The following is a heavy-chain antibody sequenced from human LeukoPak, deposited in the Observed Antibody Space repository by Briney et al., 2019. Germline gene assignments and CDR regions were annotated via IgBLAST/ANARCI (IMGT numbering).Heavy chain of an antibody. CDR1: GFNFNYYA. D-gene: IGHD5-18*01. CDR3: ARHDSFIPY. V-gene: IGHV3-23*01. Sequence: GGSLRLSCAASGFNFNYYAMSWVRQAPGRGLEWVSGISDNEGRAYYTDSVKGRFTISRDRTKNTVYLQMHNLRADDTAVYFCARHDSFIPYWGQGTLVTVSS. CDR2: ISDNEGRA. J-gene: IGHJ4*02.